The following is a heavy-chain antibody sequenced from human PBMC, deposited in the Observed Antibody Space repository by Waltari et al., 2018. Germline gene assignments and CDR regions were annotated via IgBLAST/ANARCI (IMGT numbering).Heavy chain of an antibody. CDR1: GYSISSGYY. CDR2: IYHSGSH. CDR3: ARDVVVVVPAAIGGYYFDY. Sequence: QVQLQESGPGLVKPSETLSLTCTVSGYSISSGYYWGWIRQPPGKGLEWIGSIYHSGSHYYNPSLKSRVTISVDTSKTQFSLTLSSVTAADTAVYYCARDVVVVVPAAIGGYYFDYWGQGTLVTVSS. D-gene: IGHD2-2*01. V-gene: IGHV4-38-2*02. J-gene: IGHJ4*02.